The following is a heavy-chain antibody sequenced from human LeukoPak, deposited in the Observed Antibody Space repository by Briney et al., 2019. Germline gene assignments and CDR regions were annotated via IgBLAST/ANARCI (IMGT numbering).Heavy chain of an antibody. CDR2: MSGSGGST. Sequence: PGGSLRLSCAASGFIFSIYAMSWVRQARGKGLEWVSAMSGSGGSTNYADSVKGRFTISRDNSKNTLSLQMKSLRAEDTAVYYCARNPMLRGVRHYYFDYWGQGTLVTVSS. D-gene: IGHD3-10*01. CDR1: GFIFSIYA. V-gene: IGHV3-23*01. CDR3: ARNPMLRGVRHYYFDY. J-gene: IGHJ4*02.